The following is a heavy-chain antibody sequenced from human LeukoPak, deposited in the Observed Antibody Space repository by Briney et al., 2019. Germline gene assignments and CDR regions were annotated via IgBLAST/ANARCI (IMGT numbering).Heavy chain of an antibody. J-gene: IGHJ6*03. CDR2: IYTSGST. D-gene: IGHD1-7*01. V-gene: IGHV4-4*07. Sequence: PSETLSLTCTVSGGSISSYYWSWIRQPAGKGLEWIGRIYTSGSTNYNPSLKSRVTMSVDTSKNQFSLKLSSVTAADTAVYYCARGQFPNWNYAGTYYYYYMDVWGKGTTVTVSS. CDR1: GGSISSYY. CDR3: ARGQFPNWNYAGTYYYYYMDV.